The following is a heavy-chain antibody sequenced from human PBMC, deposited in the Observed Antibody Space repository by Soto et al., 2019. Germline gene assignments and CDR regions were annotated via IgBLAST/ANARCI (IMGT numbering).Heavy chain of an antibody. CDR3: ARHSYYYGSGSWYGMDV. D-gene: IGHD3-10*01. V-gene: IGHV4-59*08. J-gene: IGHJ6*02. CDR1: GGSISSYY. Sequence: TLSLTCTVSGGSISSYYWSWIRQPPGKGLEWIGYIYYSGSTNYNPSLKSRVTISVDASKNQFSLKLSSVTAADTAVYYCARHSYYYGSGSWYGMDVWGQGTTVTVSS. CDR2: IYYSGST.